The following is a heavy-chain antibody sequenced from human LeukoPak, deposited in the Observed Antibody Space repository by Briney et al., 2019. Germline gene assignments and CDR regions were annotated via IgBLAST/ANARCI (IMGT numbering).Heavy chain of an antibody. V-gene: IGHV3-23*01. CDR1: GGSISSSGYY. D-gene: IGHD3-10*01. J-gene: IGHJ4*02. CDR2: ISGSGGST. Sequence: PSETLSLTCTVSGGSISSSGYYWGWIRQAPGKGLEWVSAISGSGGSTYYADSVKGRFTISRDNSKNTLYLQMNSLRAEDTAVYYCAPPKYYGYSFDYWGQGTLVTVSS. CDR3: APPKYYGYSFDY.